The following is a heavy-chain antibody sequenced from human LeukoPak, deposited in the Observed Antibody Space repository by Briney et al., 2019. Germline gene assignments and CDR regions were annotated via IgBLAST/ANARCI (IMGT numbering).Heavy chain of an antibody. Sequence: PGGSLRLSCAASGFTFSSYWMSWVRQAPGKGLEWVANIKQDGSEKYYVDSVKGRFTISRDNAKNSLYLQINSLRAEDTAVYYCARDGAAAAYDAFDIWGQGTMVTVSS. D-gene: IGHD6-13*01. J-gene: IGHJ3*02. CDR3: ARDGAAAAYDAFDI. CDR1: GFTFSSYW. CDR2: IKQDGSEK. V-gene: IGHV3-7*03.